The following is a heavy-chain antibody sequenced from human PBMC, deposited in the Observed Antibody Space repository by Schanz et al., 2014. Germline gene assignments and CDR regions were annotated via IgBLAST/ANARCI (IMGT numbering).Heavy chain of an antibody. CDR3: AREGERKGMLPYYFDY. D-gene: IGHD3-10*01. V-gene: IGHV3-11*04. CDR2: ISSSGSSSI. J-gene: IGHJ4*02. CDR1: GFSFSDYY. Sequence: QMQLVESGGGLVKPGGSLRLSCAASGFSFSDYYMSWIRQAPGKGLEWVSYISSSGSSSIYYADSVKGRFTISRDNAKNSLYLQMNSLRDEDTAVYYCAREGERKGMLPYYFDYWGQGALVTVSS.